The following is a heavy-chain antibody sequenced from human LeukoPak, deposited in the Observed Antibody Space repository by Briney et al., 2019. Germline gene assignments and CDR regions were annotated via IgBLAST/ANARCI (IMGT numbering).Heavy chain of an antibody. D-gene: IGHD2-15*01. CDR3: VRESYCSGGSCYSGRAFDI. V-gene: IGHV3-74*01. J-gene: IGHJ3*02. CDR1: GFTFSSYW. CDR2: ISSDGSRT. Sequence: EGTLRLSCAASGFTFSSYWMHWIRQAPGKGLVWVSRISSDGSRTTYAASVKGRFTISRANAKNTLYLQMNSLRAEDTAVFYCVRESYCSGGSCYSGRAFDIWGQGTMVTVSS.